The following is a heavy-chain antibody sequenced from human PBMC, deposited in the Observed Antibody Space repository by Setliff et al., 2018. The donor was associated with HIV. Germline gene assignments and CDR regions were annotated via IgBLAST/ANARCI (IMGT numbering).Heavy chain of an antibody. V-gene: IGHV1-8*01. J-gene: IGHJ4*02. D-gene: IGHD3-22*01. Sequence: ASVKVSCKTSGSKFTSYAINWVRQATGQGLEWMGWMNPNSGNTAYAQNFQGRVTMTRNISISTAYMELTGLTSDDTAVYYCARFRGSGYRHCWGQGTLVTVSS. CDR3: ARFRGSGYRHC. CDR2: MNPNSGNT. CDR1: GSKFTSYA.